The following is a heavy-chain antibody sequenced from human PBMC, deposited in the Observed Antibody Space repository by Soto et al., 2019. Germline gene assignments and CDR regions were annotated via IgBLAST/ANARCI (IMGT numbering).Heavy chain of an antibody. CDR2: ISYDGSNK. Sequence: GGSLRLSCAASGFTFSSYGMHWVRQAPGKGLEWVAVISYDGSNKYYADSVKGRFTISRDNSKNTLYLQMNSLRAEVTAVYYCAKAPGPTDRDNIFDWLRDYYYYGMDVWGQGTTVTVSS. CDR3: AKAPGPTDRDNIFDWLRDYYYYGMDV. D-gene: IGHD3-9*01. V-gene: IGHV3-30*18. J-gene: IGHJ6*02. CDR1: GFTFSSYG.